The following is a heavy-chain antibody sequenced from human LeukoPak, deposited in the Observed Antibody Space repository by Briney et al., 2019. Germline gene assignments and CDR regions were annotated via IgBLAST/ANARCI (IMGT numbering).Heavy chain of an antibody. V-gene: IGHV3-69-1*02. Sequence: GGSLRLSCAASGFTFSDYVMIWVRQAPGKGLEWVSGITARTYYADSVKGRFTISRDDAKNSLYLQMNSLRAEDTAVYYCAGEMATTSLDAFDYWGQGTLVTVSS. CDR2: ITART. D-gene: IGHD5-24*01. CDR1: GFTFSDYV. CDR3: AGEMATTSLDAFDY. J-gene: IGHJ4*02.